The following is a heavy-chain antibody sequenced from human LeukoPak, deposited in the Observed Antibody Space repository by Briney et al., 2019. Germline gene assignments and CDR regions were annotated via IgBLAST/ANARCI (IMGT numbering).Heavy chain of an antibody. CDR2: IYSSGDYT. CDR1: GFTFSSFA. CDR3: ARDANMVRPAYGFDV. V-gene: IGHV3-23*01. Sequence: PGGSLRLSCAASGFTFSSFAMSWVRQAPGKGLEWLSTIYSSGDYTYYADSVKGRFTISRDNSENTLYLQMDGLRAEDAAVYYCARDANMVRPAYGFDVWGQGTTVTVSS. D-gene: IGHD3-10*01. J-gene: IGHJ6*02.